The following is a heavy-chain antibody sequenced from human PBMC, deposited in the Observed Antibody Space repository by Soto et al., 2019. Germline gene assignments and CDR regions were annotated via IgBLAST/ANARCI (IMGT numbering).Heavy chain of an antibody. Sequence: EMQLVESGGGLVKPGGSLRLSCAASGFTFSSYSMNWVRQAPGKGLEWVSSISSSSSYIYYADSVKGRFTISRDNAKNSLYLQMNSLRAEDTAVYYCARDKAYCGGDCYSWGAFDIWGQGTMVTVSS. CDR1: GFTFSSYS. CDR2: ISSSSSYI. J-gene: IGHJ3*02. CDR3: ARDKAYCGGDCYSWGAFDI. D-gene: IGHD2-21*02. V-gene: IGHV3-21*01.